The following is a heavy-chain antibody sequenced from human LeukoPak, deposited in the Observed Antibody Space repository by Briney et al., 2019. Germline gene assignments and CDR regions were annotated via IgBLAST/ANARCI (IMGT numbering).Heavy chain of an antibody. J-gene: IGHJ4*02. D-gene: IGHD6-19*01. V-gene: IGHV4-39*01. CDR1: GGSISSSSYY. CDR2: IYYSGST. CDR3: VRLRRSDWGYVVAGSENY. Sequence: PSETLSLTCTVSGGSISSSSYYWGWIRQPPRKGLEWIGSIYYSGSTYYNPSLKSRVTISVDTSKNQFSLKLSSVTAADTAVYYCVRLRRSDWGYVVAGSENYWGQGTLVTVSS.